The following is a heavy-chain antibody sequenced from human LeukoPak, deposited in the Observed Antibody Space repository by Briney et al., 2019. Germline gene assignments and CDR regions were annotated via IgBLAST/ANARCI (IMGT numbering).Heavy chain of an antibody. D-gene: IGHD2-8*01. CDR2: INHSGST. V-gene: IGHV4-34*01. J-gene: IGHJ5*02. Sequence: SETLSLTCAVYGGSSSGCYWSWIRQPPGKGLEWIGEINHSGSTNYNPSLKSRVTISVDTSKNQFSLKLSSVTAADTAVYYCARGGECTNGVCLNWFDPWGQGTLVTVSS. CDR1: GGSSSGCY. CDR3: ARGGECTNGVCLNWFDP.